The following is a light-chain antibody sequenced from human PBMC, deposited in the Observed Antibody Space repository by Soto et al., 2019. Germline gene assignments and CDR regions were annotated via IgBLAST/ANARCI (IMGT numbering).Light chain of an antibody. Sequence: EIVLTQSPATLSLSPGERATLSCSASQSVGSSLAWYQQKLGQAPRLLIYAASDRATGIPGRFSGSGSGTDFTLIISSLEPEDFAFYYCQQGNTWPWTFGQGTKVDIK. J-gene: IGKJ1*01. CDR3: QQGNTWPWT. CDR2: AAS. V-gene: IGKV3-11*01. CDR1: QSVGSS.